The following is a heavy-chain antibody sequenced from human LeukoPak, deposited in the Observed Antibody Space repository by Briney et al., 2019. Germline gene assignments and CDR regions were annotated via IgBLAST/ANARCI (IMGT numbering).Heavy chain of an antibody. CDR2: INHSGST. D-gene: IGHD3-16*01. CDR1: GGSFSGYY. Sequence: SETLSLTCAVYGGSFSGYYWSWIRQPPGKGLEWIGEINHSGSTNYNPSLKSRVTISVDTSKNQFSLKLSSVTAADTAVYYCARGLGYCGQGTLVTVSP. CDR3: ARGLGY. V-gene: IGHV4-34*01. J-gene: IGHJ4*02.